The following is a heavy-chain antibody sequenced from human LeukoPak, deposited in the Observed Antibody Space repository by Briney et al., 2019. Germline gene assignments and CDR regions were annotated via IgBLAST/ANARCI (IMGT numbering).Heavy chain of an antibody. CDR3: ARLVDTAMASRSYYYYYGMDV. J-gene: IGHJ6*02. D-gene: IGHD5-18*01. CDR1: GGSISSYY. V-gene: IGHV4-4*07. CDR2: IYTSGST. Sequence: SETLSLTCTVSGGSISSYYWSWIRQPAGKGLEWIGRIYTSGSTNYSPSLKSRVTMSVDTSKNQFSLKLSSVTAADTAVYYCARLVDTAMASRSYYYYYGMDVWGQGTTVTVSS.